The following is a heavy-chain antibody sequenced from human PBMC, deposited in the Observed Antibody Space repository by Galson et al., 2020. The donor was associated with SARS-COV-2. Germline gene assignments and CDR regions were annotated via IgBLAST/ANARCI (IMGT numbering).Heavy chain of an antibody. V-gene: IGHV4-59*13. CDR1: GGSISSYY. CDR3: ARDAASSWYNWFDP. D-gene: IGHD6-13*01. J-gene: IGHJ5*02. Sequence: SETLSLTCTVSGGSISSYYWSWIRQPPGKGLEWIGYIYYSGSTDSNPSLKSRVTISVDTSKNQFSLKLSSVTAADTAVYYCARDAASSWYNWFDPWGQGTLVTVSS. CDR2: IYYSGST.